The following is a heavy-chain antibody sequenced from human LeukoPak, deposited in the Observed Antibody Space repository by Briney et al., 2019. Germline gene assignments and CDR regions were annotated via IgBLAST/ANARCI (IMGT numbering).Heavy chain of an antibody. CDR2: ISGSGGST. V-gene: IGHV3-23*01. Sequence: GGSLRLSCAASGFTFSRYAMSWVRQAPGQGLEWVSVISGSGGSTYYADSVKGRFTISRDNSKNTLYLQMNSLRAEDTAVYYCAKDYLDIVVVPAALDAFDIWGQGTMVTVSS. CDR1: GFTFSRYA. D-gene: IGHD2-2*03. J-gene: IGHJ3*02. CDR3: AKDYLDIVVVPAALDAFDI.